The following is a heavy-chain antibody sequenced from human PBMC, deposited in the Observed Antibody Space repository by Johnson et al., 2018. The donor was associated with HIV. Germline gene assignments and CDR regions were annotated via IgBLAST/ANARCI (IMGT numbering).Heavy chain of an antibody. J-gene: IGHJ3*02. Sequence: VQVVESGGGLVQPGGSLRLSCAASGFTFSTNDMHWVRQASGKGLEWVSAIGTAGDTYYPGSVKGLFTISRDNSKNTLYLQMNSLRAEDTAVYYCAKDRGGYYDSSGYGAFDIWGQGTMVTVSS. CDR2: IGTAGDT. V-gene: IGHV3-13*01. CDR3: AKDRGGYYDSSGYGAFDI. D-gene: IGHD3-22*01. CDR1: GFTFSTND.